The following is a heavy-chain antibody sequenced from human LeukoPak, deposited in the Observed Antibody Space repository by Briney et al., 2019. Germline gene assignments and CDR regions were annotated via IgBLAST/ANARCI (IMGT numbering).Heavy chain of an antibody. D-gene: IGHD6-19*01. CDR2: IHYGGST. J-gene: IGHJ6*02. CDR3: ARRSGWMEYYYYGMDV. Sequence: PSETLSLTCTVSSGSISSRNYYWGWIRQPPGKGLEWIGRIHYGGSTYYNPSLKSPVTISVDTSKNQFSLRLSSVTAADTAVYYCARRSGWMEYYYYGMDVWGQGTTVTV. V-gene: IGHV4-39*01. CDR1: SGSISSRNYY.